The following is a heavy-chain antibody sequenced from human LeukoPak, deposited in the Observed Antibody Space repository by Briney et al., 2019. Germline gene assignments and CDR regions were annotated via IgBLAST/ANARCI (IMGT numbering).Heavy chain of an antibody. CDR3: AKDQYFDWFPNPYYFDY. Sequence: GGSLRLSCSASGFTFSSFAMHWVRQAPGKGLEWVSAISGSGGSTYYVDSVKGRFTISRDNSKNTLYLQMNSLRAEDTAVYYCAKDQYFDWFPNPYYFDYWGQGTLVTVSS. CDR1: GFTFSSFA. D-gene: IGHD3-9*01. CDR2: ISGSGGST. V-gene: IGHV3-23*01. J-gene: IGHJ4*02.